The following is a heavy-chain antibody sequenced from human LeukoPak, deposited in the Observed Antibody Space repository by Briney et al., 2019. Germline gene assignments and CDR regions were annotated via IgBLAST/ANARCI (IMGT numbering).Heavy chain of an antibody. CDR1: GYSISSGYY. Sequence: SETLSLTCTVSGYSISSGYYWGWIRQPPGRGLEWIGSIYHSGSTYYNPSLKSRVTISVDTSKNQFSLKLSSVTAADTAVYYCARAYLWFGELFPRLRFNWFDPWGQGTLVTVSS. D-gene: IGHD3-10*01. J-gene: IGHJ5*02. CDR3: ARAYLWFGELFPRLRFNWFDP. CDR2: IYHSGST. V-gene: IGHV4-38-2*02.